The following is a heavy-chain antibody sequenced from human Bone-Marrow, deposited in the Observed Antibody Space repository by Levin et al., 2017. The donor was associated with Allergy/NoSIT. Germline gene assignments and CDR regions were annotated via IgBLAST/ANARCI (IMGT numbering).Heavy chain of an antibody. CDR1: GFVFSDYY. Sequence: PGGSLRLSCTASGFVFSDYYMTWIRQSPGKGLESVSYISSLGTTVSYSDSVKGRFTLSRDNAKNSLFLQMDSLRPDDTGVYYCARGDGVTGYWGQGTLVTVSS. V-gene: IGHV3-11*01. D-gene: IGHD3-3*01. CDR2: ISSLGTTV. CDR3: ARGDGVTGY. J-gene: IGHJ4*02.